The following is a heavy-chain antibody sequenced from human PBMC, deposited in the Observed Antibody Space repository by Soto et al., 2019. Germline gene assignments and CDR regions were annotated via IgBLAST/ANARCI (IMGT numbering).Heavy chain of an antibody. CDR3: ARRDTSGFLRYFDN. Sequence: SSVKVSCKSAGGTFSGFINYPSNCVRQAPGQGLEWMGGIVPNVGTVNYAQKFRGKVTITADKSTGTAYMELSSLRSEDTALYYCARRDTSGFLRYFDNWGQGTQVTVSS. V-gene: IGHV1-69*06. CDR1: GGTFSGFINYP. D-gene: IGHD3-3*01. J-gene: IGHJ4*02. CDR2: IVPNVGTV.